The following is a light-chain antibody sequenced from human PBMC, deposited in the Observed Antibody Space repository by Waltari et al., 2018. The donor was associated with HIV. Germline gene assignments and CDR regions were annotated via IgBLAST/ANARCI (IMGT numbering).Light chain of an antibody. J-gene: IGKJ2*01. Sequence: EIVLTQSPATLSLSPGERATLSCRASQSVSSYVAWYQQKPGQALRLLIYDTSNRATGIPARFSGSGSGTDSTLTISSLEPEDFAVYYCQQRSNWPYTFGQGTKLEIK. CDR3: QQRSNWPYT. V-gene: IGKV3-11*01. CDR1: QSVSSY. CDR2: DTS.